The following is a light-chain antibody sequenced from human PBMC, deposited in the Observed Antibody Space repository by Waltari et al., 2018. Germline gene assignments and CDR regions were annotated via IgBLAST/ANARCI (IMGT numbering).Light chain of an antibody. J-gene: IGKJ5*01. CDR1: QSVSSY. Sequence: EIVLKQYPATLSLSPGERATLSCRARQSVSSYLAWYQQKPGQAPRCLIYDASNRATGIPARFSGSGSGTDFTLTISSLEPEDFAVYYCQQRSNWPRGTFRQGTRLEIK. V-gene: IGKV3-11*01. CDR2: DAS. CDR3: QQRSNWPRGT.